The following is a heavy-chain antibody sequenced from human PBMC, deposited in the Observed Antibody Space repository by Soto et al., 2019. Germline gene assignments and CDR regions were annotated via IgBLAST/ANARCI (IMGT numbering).Heavy chain of an antibody. V-gene: IGHV6-1*01. CDR1: GDSVSSNSAA. Sequence: PSQTLSLTCAISGDSVSSNSAAWNWIRQSPSRGLEWLGRTYYRSKWYNDYAVSVKSRITINPDTSKNQFSLQLNSVTPEDTAVYFFSGFCYWWYYPRDVFYFRGRGAIVTVSS. CDR2: TYYRSKWYN. D-gene: IGHD2-15*01. J-gene: IGHJ6*01. CDR3: SGFCYWWYYPRDVFYF.